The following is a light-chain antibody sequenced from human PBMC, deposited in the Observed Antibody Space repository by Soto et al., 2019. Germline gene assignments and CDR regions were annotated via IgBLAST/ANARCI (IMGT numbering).Light chain of an antibody. Sequence: QSALTQPASVSGSPGRSITISCTGTSSDVGGYNYVSWYQQHPGKAPKLMIYEVSNRPSGVSNRFSGSKSGNTASLTISGLQAEDEADYHCSSFTTSRTYVFGTGTKLTVL. CDR3: SSFTTSRTYV. CDR1: SSDVGGYNY. V-gene: IGLV2-14*01. CDR2: EVS. J-gene: IGLJ1*01.